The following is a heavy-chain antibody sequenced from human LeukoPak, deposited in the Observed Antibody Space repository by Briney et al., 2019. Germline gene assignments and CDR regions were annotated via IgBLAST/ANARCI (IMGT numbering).Heavy chain of an antibody. CDR3: ARIYCSGGSCYYSDY. Sequence: SETLSLTCSVSGDSISLSFYYWGWIRQPPGKALEWIGSVYYSGTTSYNPSLKSRVTISVDMSKNHFSLRLRSVTAADTAVYYCARIYCSGGSCYYSDYWGQGTLVTVSS. D-gene: IGHD2-15*01. CDR1: GDSISLSFYY. CDR2: VYYSGTT. J-gene: IGHJ4*02. V-gene: IGHV4-39*07.